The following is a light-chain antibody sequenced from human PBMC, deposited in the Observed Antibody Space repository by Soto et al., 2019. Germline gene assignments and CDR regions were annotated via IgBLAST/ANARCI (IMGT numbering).Light chain of an antibody. V-gene: IGKV4-1*01. CDR1: QSILYSSNNKNY. CDR2: WAS. CDR3: HQYYSTPALT. J-gene: IGKJ4*01. Sequence: DIVMTQSPDSLAVSLGERATINCKSSQSILYSSNNKNYLAGYQQKPGQPPKLLIYWASTRESGVPDRFSGSGSAADFSLTINSRQAEDVAVSYCHQYYSTPALTFGGGTKVDIK.